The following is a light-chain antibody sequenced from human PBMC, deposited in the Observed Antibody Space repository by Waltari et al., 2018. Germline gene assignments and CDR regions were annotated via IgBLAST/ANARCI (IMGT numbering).Light chain of an antibody. CDR2: QHK. J-gene: IGLJ3*02. CDR3: QAWDSSTAYWV. CDR1: KLGDKY. V-gene: IGLV3-1*01. Sequence: SYELTQPPSVSVSPGQTASITCSGEKLGDKYACWYQQRPGQYPLQVIYQHKRRHSGLPERFSGSNAGNPDTLTISGTQPMDEADYYCQAWDSSTAYWVFGGGTKLTVL.